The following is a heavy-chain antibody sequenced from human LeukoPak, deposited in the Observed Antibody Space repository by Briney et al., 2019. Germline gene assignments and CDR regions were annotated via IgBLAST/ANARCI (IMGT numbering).Heavy chain of an antibody. V-gene: IGHV4-61*02. CDR1: GGSISSGSYY. D-gene: IGHD1-7*01. CDR2: IYTSGST. CDR3: ARDVTGTTSDY. J-gene: IGHJ4*02. Sequence: SQTLSLTCSVSGGSISSGSYYWSWIRQPAGKGLEWIGRIYTSGSTNYNPSLKSRVTISVDTSKNQFSLKLSSVTAADTAVYYCARDVTGTTSDYWGQGTLVTVSS.